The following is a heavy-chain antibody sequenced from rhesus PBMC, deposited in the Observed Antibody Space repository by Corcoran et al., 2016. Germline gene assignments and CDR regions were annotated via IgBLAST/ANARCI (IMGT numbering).Heavy chain of an antibody. CDR1: GGSISDDYY. D-gene: IGHD4-29*01. CDR2: IYDSGGGT. V-gene: IGHV4-106*01. CDR3: ARDSPPLRYNY. J-gene: IGHJ4*01. Sequence: QVQLQESGPGLVKPSETLSLTCAVSGGSISDDYYWSWIRQPPGKGLEWIGYIYDSGGGTNYNPSLKNLVTISIDTSKNQFSLKLSSVTAADTAVYYCARDSPPLRYNYWGQGVLVTVSS.